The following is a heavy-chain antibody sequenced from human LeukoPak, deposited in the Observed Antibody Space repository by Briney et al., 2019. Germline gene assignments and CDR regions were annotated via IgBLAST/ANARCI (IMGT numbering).Heavy chain of an antibody. D-gene: IGHD6-6*01. V-gene: IGHV3-23*01. Sequence: GGSLRLSCAASGFTFSSYAMSWVRQAPGKGLEWVSAISGAGGRTYYADSVKGRFTVSRDSSHNTVSLQMNSLRAEDTAVYYCARSSIAATKGRYYFDYWGQGTLVTVSS. CDR3: ARSSIAATKGRYYFDY. J-gene: IGHJ4*02. CDR1: GFTFSSYA. CDR2: ISGAGGRT.